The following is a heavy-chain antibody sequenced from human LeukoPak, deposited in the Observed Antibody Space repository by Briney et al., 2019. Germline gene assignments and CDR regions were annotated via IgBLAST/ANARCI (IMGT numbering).Heavy chain of an antibody. V-gene: IGHV1-69*13. CDR1: GGSFSSYV. D-gene: IGHD6-19*01. Sequence: WASVKVSCKASGGSFSSYVINWVRQAPGQGLEWMGGIIPIFGTANYAQKFQDRVTITAVESMSTVYMELSSLRSEDTAVYYCANSPRKYSSGWSDYWGQGTLVTVSS. CDR2: IIPIFGTA. CDR3: ANSPRKYSSGWSDY. J-gene: IGHJ4*02.